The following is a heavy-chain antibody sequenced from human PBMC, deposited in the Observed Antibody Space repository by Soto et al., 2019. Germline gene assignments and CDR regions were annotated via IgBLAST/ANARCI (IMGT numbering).Heavy chain of an antibody. CDR2: IYYSGST. CDR3: ARVSTHGAPVP. CDR1: GGSISSGGYY. Sequence: SETLSLTCTVSGGSISSGGYYWSWIRQHPGKDLEWIGYIYYSGSTYYNPSLKSRVTISVDTSKNQFSLKLSSVTAADTAVYYCARVSTHGAPVPWGQGTLVTVSS. J-gene: IGHJ5*02. D-gene: IGHD3-16*01. V-gene: IGHV4-31*03.